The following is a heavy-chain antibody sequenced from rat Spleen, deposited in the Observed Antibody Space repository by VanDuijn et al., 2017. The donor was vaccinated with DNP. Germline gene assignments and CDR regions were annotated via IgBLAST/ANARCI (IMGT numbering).Heavy chain of an antibody. J-gene: IGHJ2*01. CDR3: ARWGGLGFDY. Sequence: EVQLQESGPGLVKPSQSLSLTCSVTGYSITSNYWAWIRKFPGNKMEWMGYISYSGSTSYNPSLKGRISITRDTSKNQFFLQLNSVTTEDTATYYCARWGGLGFDYWGQGVMVTVSS. D-gene: IGHD5-1*01. V-gene: IGHV3-1*01. CDR2: ISYSGST. CDR1: GYSITSNY.